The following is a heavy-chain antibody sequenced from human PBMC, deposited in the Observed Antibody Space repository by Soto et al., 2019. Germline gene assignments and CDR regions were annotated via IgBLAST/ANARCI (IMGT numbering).Heavy chain of an antibody. CDR3: AKDMGFLDQGSWFDP. D-gene: IGHD3-3*01. J-gene: IGHJ5*02. CDR2: ISWNSGSI. Sequence: PGGSLRLSCAASGFTFDDYAMHWVRQAPGKGLEWVSGISWNSGSIGYADSVKGRFTISRDNAKNSLYLQMDSLRAEDTALYYCAKDMGFLDQGSWFDPWGQGTLVTVSS. V-gene: IGHV3-9*01. CDR1: GFTFDDYA.